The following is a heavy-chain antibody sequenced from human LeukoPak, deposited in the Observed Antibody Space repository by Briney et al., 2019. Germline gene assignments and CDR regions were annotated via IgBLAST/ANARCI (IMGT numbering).Heavy chain of an antibody. CDR2: TNPNSGGT. CDR1: GYTFAGYY. V-gene: IGHV1-2*06. D-gene: IGHD6-19*01. CDR3: AREGGWYDLDY. J-gene: IGHJ4*02. Sequence: ASVKVSCKASGYTFAGYYMHWVRQAPGQGLEWMGRTNPNSGGTSYAQKFQGRLTMTRDTSITTAYMELSRLRSDDTAVYYCAREGGWYDLDYWGQGTLVTVSS.